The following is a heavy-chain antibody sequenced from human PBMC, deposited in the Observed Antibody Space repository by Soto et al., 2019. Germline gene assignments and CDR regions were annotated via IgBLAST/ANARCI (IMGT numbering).Heavy chain of an antibody. D-gene: IGHD3-22*01. Sequence: SETLSLTCTVSGGSISSGGYYWSWIRKHPGKGLEWIGYIYYSGSTYYNPSLKSRVTISVDTSKNQFSLKLSSVTAADTAVYYCARAEDYYDSSGYYRNWFDPWGQGTLVTVSS. CDR3: ARAEDYYDSSGYYRNWFDP. CDR1: GGSISSGGYY. CDR2: IYYSGST. V-gene: IGHV4-31*03. J-gene: IGHJ5*02.